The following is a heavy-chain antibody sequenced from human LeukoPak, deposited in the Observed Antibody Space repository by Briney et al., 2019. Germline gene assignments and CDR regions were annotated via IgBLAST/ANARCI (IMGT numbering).Heavy chain of an antibody. CDR1: GYSFSSYW. D-gene: IGHD2-2*01. CDR2: IFPGDSDT. V-gene: IGHV5-51*01. Sequence: GESLKISCKGSGYSFSSYWVGWVRQMPGRGLEWMGIIFPGDSDTRYSPTFQGQVTISADKSISTAYLQWSSLKASDTAMYYCARIPRRIVVVPAAMVWWFDPWGQATLVTVSS. J-gene: IGHJ5*02. CDR3: ARIPRRIVVVPAAMVWWFDP.